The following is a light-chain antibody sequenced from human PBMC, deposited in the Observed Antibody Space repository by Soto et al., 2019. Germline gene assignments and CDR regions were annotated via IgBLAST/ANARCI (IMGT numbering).Light chain of an antibody. J-gene: IGKJ5*01. Sequence: EIVRTQSPATLSVAPGERATLSCRASQRISSKLAWYQQKPGQAPRLLIYGASTRATGIPARFSGSGSGTEFTLTISSLQSEDFAVYYCQQYTNWLLITFGQGTRLEI. CDR3: QQYTNWLLIT. V-gene: IGKV3-15*01. CDR1: QRISSK. CDR2: GAS.